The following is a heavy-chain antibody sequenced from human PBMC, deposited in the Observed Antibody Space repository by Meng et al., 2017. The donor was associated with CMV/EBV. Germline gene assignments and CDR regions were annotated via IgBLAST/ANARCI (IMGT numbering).Heavy chain of an antibody. D-gene: IGHD3-10*01. V-gene: IGHV1-46*01. CDR1: GYTFTSYY. Sequence: ASVKVSCKASGYTFTSYYMHWVRQAPGQGLEWMGIIKPSGGSTSYAQKFQGRVAMTRNTTTSTVYMDLSSLRPEDTAVCYCARDPYGAGSSSLDHWGQGTLVTVSS. CDR3: ARDPYGAGSSSLDH. J-gene: IGHJ4*02. CDR2: IKPSGGST.